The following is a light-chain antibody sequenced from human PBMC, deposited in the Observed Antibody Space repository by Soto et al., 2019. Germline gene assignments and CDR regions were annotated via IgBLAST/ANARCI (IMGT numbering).Light chain of an antibody. V-gene: IGKV1-8*01. CDR2: AAS. J-gene: IGKJ4*01. CDR1: QGISSY. Sequence: AIRMTQSPSSLSASTGDRVTITCRASQGISSYLAWYQQKPGKAPKLLIYAASTLQSGVPSRFSGSGSGTXXXXXXSCLQSEDFATYYCQQYYSYPLTFGGGTKVEIK. CDR3: QQYYSYPLT.